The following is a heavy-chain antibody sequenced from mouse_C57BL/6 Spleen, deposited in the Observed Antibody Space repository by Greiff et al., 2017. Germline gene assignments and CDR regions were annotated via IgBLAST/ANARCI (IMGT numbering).Heavy chain of an antibody. CDR3: AGLEDWYFDV. CDR2: IHPSDSDT. J-gene: IGHJ1*03. Sequence: QVQLQQSGAELVKPGASVKVSCKASGYTFTSYWMHWVQQRPGQGLEWIGRIHPSDSDTNYTPKFKGKATLTVDKSSSTAYMRLSSLTSEDYAVYYCAGLEDWYFDVWGTGTTVTVSS. D-gene: IGHD2-4*01. V-gene: IGHV1-74*01. CDR1: GYTFTSYW.